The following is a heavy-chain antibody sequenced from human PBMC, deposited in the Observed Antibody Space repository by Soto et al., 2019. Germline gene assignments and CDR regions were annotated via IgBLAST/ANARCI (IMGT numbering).Heavy chain of an antibody. V-gene: IGHV1-46*02. J-gene: IGHJ4*02. Sequence: QVQLVQSGAEVKEPGASVKGSCKASGYTFQNYHMHWVRQAPGQGLEWMGIIHPSGDTKTYAQRFQGRLAMTSDTSTSTAYMELSSLTSEDTAVYFCARDLWGSWTVDYWGQGTLVTVSS. CDR3: ARDLWGSWTVDY. D-gene: IGHD3-16*01. CDR1: GYTFQNYH. CDR2: IHPSGDTK.